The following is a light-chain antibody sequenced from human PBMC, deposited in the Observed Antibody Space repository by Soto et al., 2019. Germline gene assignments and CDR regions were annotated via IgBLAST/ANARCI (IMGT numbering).Light chain of an antibody. J-gene: IGKJ5*01. CDR1: QNITNN. CDR2: HAS. Sequence: DIQMTQSPSSLSASIGDRFTITWQASQNITNNVSWYQQKPGKAPNLLIYHASKLAKGVTSRFSGSGSGTDFSFIITSLQREDLATYYCQQYYGLPPLTFGQGTRLEIK. CDR3: QQYYGLPPLT. V-gene: IGKV1-33*01.